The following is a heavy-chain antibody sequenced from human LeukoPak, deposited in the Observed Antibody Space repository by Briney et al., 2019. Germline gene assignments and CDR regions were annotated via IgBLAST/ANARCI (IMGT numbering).Heavy chain of an antibody. CDR1: GGSISSYY. Sequence: SETLSLTCTVSGGSISSYYWSWIRQPPGKGLEWIAHIYSSGSTDYNPSLKSRVTISVDTSKNQFSLKLSSVTAADTAVYYCARHFRSAASQRAFDSWGQGTLVTVSS. D-gene: IGHD6-6*01. CDR2: IYSSGST. J-gene: IGHJ4*02. V-gene: IGHV4-4*09. CDR3: ARHFRSAASQRAFDS.